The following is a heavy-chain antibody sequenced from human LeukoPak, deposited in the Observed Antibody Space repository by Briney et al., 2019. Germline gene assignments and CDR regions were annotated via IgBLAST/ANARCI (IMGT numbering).Heavy chain of an antibody. D-gene: IGHD4-23*01. J-gene: IGHJ4*02. CDR3: ARGRFCDSGNCYLDY. Sequence: GGSLRLSCAASGYTFSDYWMSWFRQAQGKGLERVANIKPDGRDKYHVDSVKGRFTISRDNAKASLYLLMNSLRAEDTAVYYCARGRFCDSGNCYLDYWGQGTLVTVSS. CDR1: GYTFSDYW. V-gene: IGHV3-7*01. CDR2: IKPDGRDK.